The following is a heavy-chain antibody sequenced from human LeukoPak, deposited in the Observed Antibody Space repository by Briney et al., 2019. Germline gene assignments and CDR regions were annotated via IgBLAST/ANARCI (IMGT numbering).Heavy chain of an antibody. CDR1: GFSLSTSGVG. CDR2: IYWDDDK. D-gene: IGHD4-17*01. CDR3: AHGRLYGDYSRFDY. V-gene: IGHV2-5*02. J-gene: IGHJ4*02. Sequence: EPGPTLVKPTQTLTLTCTFSGFSLSTSGVGVGWIRQPPGKALEWLALIYWDDDKRYSPSLKSRLTITKDTSKNQVVLTMTNMDPVDTATYYCAHGRLYGDYSRFDYWGQGTLVTVSS.